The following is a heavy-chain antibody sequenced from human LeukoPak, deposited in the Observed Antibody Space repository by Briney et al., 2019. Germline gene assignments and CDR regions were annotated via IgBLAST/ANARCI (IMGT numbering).Heavy chain of an antibody. CDR1: GYTFTSYG. Sequence: ASVKVSCKASGYTFTSYGISWVRQAPGQGLEWMGWISAYNGNTNYAQKLQGRVTMTTDTSTSTAYMELRSLRSDDTAVYYCARVGYCSSTSCSHWPRNWFDPWGQGTLVTVSS. CDR3: ARVGYCSSTSCSHWPRNWFDP. D-gene: IGHD2-2*01. V-gene: IGHV1-18*01. J-gene: IGHJ5*02. CDR2: ISAYNGNT.